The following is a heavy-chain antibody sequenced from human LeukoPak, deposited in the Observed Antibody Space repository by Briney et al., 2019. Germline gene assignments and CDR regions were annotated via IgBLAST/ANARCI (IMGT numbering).Heavy chain of an antibody. J-gene: IGHJ4*02. CDR3: ARHTIQLWASNFDY. CDR2: IYYSGST. Sequence: SETLSLTCTVSGGSISSSSYYWGWIRQPPGKGLEWIGSIYYSGSTYYNPSLKSRVTISVDTSKNQFSLKLSSVTAADTAVYYCARHTIQLWASNFDYWGQGTLVAVSS. V-gene: IGHV4-39*01. D-gene: IGHD5-18*01. CDR1: GGSISSSSYY.